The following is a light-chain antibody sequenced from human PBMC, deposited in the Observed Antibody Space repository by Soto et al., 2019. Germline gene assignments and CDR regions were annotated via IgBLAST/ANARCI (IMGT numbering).Light chain of an antibody. V-gene: IGLV2-14*01. Sequence: LTQPASVSGSPGQSITTSCTGTSSDVGVYNYVSWYQQHPGKAPKLIISEVSNRPSGVSDRFSGSKSGNTASLTISGLHNEDEADYYCSSYTSTSTLVFGTGTKVTVL. CDR1: SSDVGVYNY. CDR2: EVS. J-gene: IGLJ1*01. CDR3: SSYTSTSTLV.